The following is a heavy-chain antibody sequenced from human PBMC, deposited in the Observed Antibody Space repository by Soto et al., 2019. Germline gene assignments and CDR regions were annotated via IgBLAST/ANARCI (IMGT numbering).Heavy chain of an antibody. D-gene: IGHD3-22*01. J-gene: IGHJ4*02. Sequence: GGSLRLSCAASGFTFSSYGMHWVRQAPGKGLEWVAVIWYDGSNKYYADSVKGRFTISRDNSKNTLYLQMNSLRAEDTAVYYCARVRDYYDSSGYPGYWGQGTLVTVSS. CDR2: IWYDGSNK. CDR1: GFTFSSYG. V-gene: IGHV3-33*01. CDR3: ARVRDYYDSSGYPGY.